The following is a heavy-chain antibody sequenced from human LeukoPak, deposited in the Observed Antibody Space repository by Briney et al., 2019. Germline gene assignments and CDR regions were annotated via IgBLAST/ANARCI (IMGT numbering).Heavy chain of an antibody. D-gene: IGHD1-26*01. Sequence: ASVRVSCKASGYTFTGYGISWVRQAPGQGLEWMGWINTYNGNTNYVEKFQGRVTMTTDTSRSTAYMELRRLRSDDTAVYYCAGDEASVSYRDYYYSMDVWGQGTTVTVSS. CDR2: INTYNGNT. J-gene: IGHJ6*02. CDR1: GYTFTGYG. V-gene: IGHV1-18*01. CDR3: AGDEASVSYRDYYYSMDV.